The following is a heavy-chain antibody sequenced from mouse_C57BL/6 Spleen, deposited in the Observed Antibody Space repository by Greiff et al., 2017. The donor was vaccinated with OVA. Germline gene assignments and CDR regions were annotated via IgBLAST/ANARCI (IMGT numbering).Heavy chain of an antibody. CDR2: FYPGSGSI. D-gene: IGHD2-3*01. CDR1: GYTFTEYT. V-gene: IGHV1-62-2*01. Sequence: VQLHQSGAELVKPGASVKLSCKASGYTFTEYTIHWVKQRSGQGLEWIGWFYPGSGSIKYNEKFKDKATLTADKSSSTVYMELSRLTSEDSAVYFCARHEDGVYDGYSYYFDYWGQGTTLTVSS. J-gene: IGHJ2*01. CDR3: ARHEDGVYDGYSYYFDY.